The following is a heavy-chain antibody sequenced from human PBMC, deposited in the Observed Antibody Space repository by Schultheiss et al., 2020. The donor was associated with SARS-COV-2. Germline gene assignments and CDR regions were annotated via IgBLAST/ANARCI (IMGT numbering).Heavy chain of an antibody. Sequence: GGSLRLSCAASGFTFSSYGMHWVRQAPGKGLEWVAVISYDGSNKYYADSVKGRFTISRDNSKNTLYLQMNSLRAEDTAVYYCARSQPAFGGAFDIWGQGTMVTVSS. D-gene: IGHD3-10*01. CDR2: ISYDGSNK. CDR3: ARSQPAFGGAFDI. CDR1: GFTFSSYG. V-gene: IGHV3-30*03. J-gene: IGHJ3*02.